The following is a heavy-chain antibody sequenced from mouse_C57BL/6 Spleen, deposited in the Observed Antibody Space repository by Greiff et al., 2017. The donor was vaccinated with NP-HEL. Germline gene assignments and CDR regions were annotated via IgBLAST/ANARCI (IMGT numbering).Heavy chain of an antibody. J-gene: IGHJ4*01. CDR3: ARWYSKGAMDY. Sequence: QVQLQQPGPELVKPGASVKISCKASGYAFSSSWMNWVKQRPGKGLEWIGRIYPGDGDTNYNGKFKGKATLTADKSSSTAYMQLSSLTSEDSAVYFCARWYSKGAMDYWGQGTSVTVSS. D-gene: IGHD2-5*01. CDR2: IYPGDGDT. V-gene: IGHV1-82*01. CDR1: GYAFSSSW.